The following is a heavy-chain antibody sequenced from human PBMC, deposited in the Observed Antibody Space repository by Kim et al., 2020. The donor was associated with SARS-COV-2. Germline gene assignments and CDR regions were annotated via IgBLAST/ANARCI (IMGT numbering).Heavy chain of an antibody. J-gene: IGHJ6*02. V-gene: IGHV4-34*01. D-gene: IGHD2-15*01. CDR2: INHSGST. CDR1: GGSFSGYY. CDR3: ARGYCSGGSCYSEHYYYGMDV. Sequence: SETLSLTCAVYGGSFSGYYWSWIRQPPGKGLEWIGEINHSGSTNYNPSPKSRVTISVDTSKNQFSLKLSSVTAAHTAVYYCARGYCSGGSCYSEHYYYGMDVWGQGTTVTVSS.